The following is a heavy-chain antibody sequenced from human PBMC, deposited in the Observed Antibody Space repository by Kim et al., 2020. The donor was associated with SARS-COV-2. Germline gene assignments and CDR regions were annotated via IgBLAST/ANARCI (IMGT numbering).Heavy chain of an antibody. D-gene: IGHD2-8*02. CDR3: ARSPGGYWHYMDV. Sequence: GGSLRLSCAASGFTFSNYEMNWVRQAPGKGLEWVSYISIGSNTIYYADSVKGRLTISRDDAKSSLYLQLNGLRAEDTAVYYCARSPGGYWHYMDVWGKGT. CDR1: GFTFSNYE. V-gene: IGHV3-48*03. J-gene: IGHJ6*03. CDR2: ISIGSNTI.